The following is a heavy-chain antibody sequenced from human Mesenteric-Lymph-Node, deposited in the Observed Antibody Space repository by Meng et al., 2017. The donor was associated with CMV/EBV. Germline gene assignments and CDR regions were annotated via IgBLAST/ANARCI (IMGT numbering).Heavy chain of an antibody. CDR3: ARDTAMVRGVMVLIDY. CDR2: INSDSGAT. J-gene: IGHJ4*02. D-gene: IGHD3-10*01. V-gene: IGHV1-2*02. Sequence: ASVKVSCKASGHTFTAYYMHWVRQAPGQGLEWMGWINSDSGATMYAQRFQGRVTMTRDTSVSTAYMELSRLRSDDTAVYYCARDTAMVRGVMVLIDYWGQGTLVTVSS. CDR1: GHTFTAYY.